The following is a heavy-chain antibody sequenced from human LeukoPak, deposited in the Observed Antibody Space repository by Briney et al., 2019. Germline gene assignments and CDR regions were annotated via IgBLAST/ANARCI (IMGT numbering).Heavy chain of an antibody. CDR2: VSPSGGIT. J-gene: IGHJ4*02. Sequence: PGGTLRLSCAASGFTFINYGMNWVRQAPGKGLEWVSGVSPSGGITYYADSVKGRFTISRDNSRNTLYLQMNSLRAEDTAVYYCARDPSIVAVTISDFWGQGTLVTVSS. D-gene: IGHD6-13*01. V-gene: IGHV3-23*01. CDR1: GFTFINYG. CDR3: ARDPSIVAVTISDF.